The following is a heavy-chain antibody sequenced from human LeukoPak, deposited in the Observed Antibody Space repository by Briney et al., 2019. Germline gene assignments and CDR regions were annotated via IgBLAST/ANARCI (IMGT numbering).Heavy chain of an antibody. CDR3: ASRLRFYRGYSYGPPGDYYYYMDV. J-gene: IGHJ6*03. CDR1: GGTFSSYA. CDR2: IIPIFGTA. V-gene: IGHV1-69*13. Sequence: SVKVSCKASGGTFSSYAISWVRQAPGQGLEWMGGIIPIFGTANYAQKFQGRVTITADESTSTAYMELSSLRSEDTAVYYCASRLRFYRGYSYGPPGDYYYYMDVWGKGTTVTVSS. D-gene: IGHD5-18*01.